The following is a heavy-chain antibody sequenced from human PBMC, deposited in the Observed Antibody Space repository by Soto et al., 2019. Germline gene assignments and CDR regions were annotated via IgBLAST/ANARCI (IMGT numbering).Heavy chain of an antibody. J-gene: IGHJ3*01. V-gene: IGHV3-23*01. CDR2: ISASGGNT. CDR3: AKDFYSTSYSASSFSAFDF. D-gene: IGHD6-6*01. Sequence: EVQLLESGGGLVQPGGSLRLSCAASGFSFSTNAMSWVRQAPGKGLEWVSCISASGGNTYYADSVKGRFTTSRDNSKNTLYLQMNSLRAGDTAVYYCAKDFYSTSYSASSFSAFDFWCQGTVVTVSS. CDR1: GFSFSTNA.